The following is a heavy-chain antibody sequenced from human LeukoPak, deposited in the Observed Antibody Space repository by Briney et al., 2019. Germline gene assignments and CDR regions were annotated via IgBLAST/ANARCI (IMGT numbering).Heavy chain of an antibody. V-gene: IGHV1-18*01. CDR1: GGTFSSYA. D-gene: IGHD5-24*01. CDR2: IRVYNGDT. Sequence: ASVKVSCTASGGTFSSYAISWVRQAPGQGLEWMGWIRVYNGDTNYAQKFKGRVTMTTDTSINTAYMELRSLGSDDTAVYYCARGGSRVTTINILDYWGQGTLVTVSS. J-gene: IGHJ4*02. CDR3: ARGGSRVTTINILDY.